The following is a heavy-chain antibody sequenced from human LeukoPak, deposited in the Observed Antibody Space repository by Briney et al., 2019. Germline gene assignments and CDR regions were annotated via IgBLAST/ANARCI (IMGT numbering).Heavy chain of an antibody. Sequence: SETLSLTCTVSGDSISSSSYYWGWIRQPPGKGLEWIGSTYYSGSTYYNPSLKSRVTISVDTSKNQFSLKLSSVTAADTAVYYCARTHRVGGFDYWGQGTLVTVSS. CDR3: ARTHRVGGFDY. J-gene: IGHJ4*02. CDR1: GDSISSSSYY. V-gene: IGHV4-39*01. CDR2: TYYSGST.